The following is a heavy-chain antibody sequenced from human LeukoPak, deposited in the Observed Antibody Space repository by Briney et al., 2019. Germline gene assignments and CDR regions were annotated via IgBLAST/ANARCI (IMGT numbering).Heavy chain of an antibody. D-gene: IGHD3-3*01. CDR2: IYHSGST. CDR1: GYSISSGYY. V-gene: IGHV4-38-2*01. Sequence: SETLSVTCAVSGYSISSGYYWGWIRQPPGKGLEWIGSIYHSGSTYYNPSLKSRVTISVDTSKNQFSLKLSSVTAADTAVYYCARHSRSSIFGVVMAVSYWGQGTLVTVSS. J-gene: IGHJ4*02. CDR3: ARHSRSSIFGVVMAVSY.